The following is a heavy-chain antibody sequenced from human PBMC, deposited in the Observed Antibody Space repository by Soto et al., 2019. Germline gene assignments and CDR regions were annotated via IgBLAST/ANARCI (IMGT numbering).Heavy chain of an antibody. D-gene: IGHD2-15*01. CDR1: GFTFSNYG. V-gene: IGHV3-33*01. CDR3: ARDGYCSGGSCYSVPVFDY. J-gene: IGHJ4*02. CDR2: IWYDGSNK. Sequence: QVQLVESGGGVVQPGRSLRLSCAASGFTFSNYGMHWVRQAPGKGLEWVAVIWYDGSNKYYADSVKGRFTISRDNSKXXLXXQMNSLRAEETAVYYWARDGYCSGGSCYSVPVFDYWGQGTLVTVSS.